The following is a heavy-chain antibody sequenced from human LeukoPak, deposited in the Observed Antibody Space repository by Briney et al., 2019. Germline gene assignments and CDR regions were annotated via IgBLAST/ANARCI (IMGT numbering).Heavy chain of an antibody. V-gene: IGHV3-15*01. CDR3: ATVRSVAGTAFDY. Sequence: GGSLRLSCAASGFPFSNAWMSWVRQPPGKGLEWVGRIKSKTDGGTTDYAGPVTGRFTISRDDSKNTLFLQMNSLKIEDTAVYFCATVRSVAGTAFDYWGQGTVVTVSS. D-gene: IGHD6-19*01. CDR2: IKSKTDGGTT. CDR1: GFPFSNAW. J-gene: IGHJ4*02.